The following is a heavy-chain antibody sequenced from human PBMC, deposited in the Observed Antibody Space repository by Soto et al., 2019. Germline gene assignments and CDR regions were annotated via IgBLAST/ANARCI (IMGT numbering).Heavy chain of an antibody. J-gene: IGHJ6*02. CDR1: GGSISSSSYY. CDR3: ARLSPHITGTKYYYYYGMDV. CDR2: IYYSGST. D-gene: IGHD1-7*01. Sequence: PSETLSLTCTVSGGSISSSSYYWGWIRQPPGKGLEWIGSIYYSGSTYYNPSLKSRATISVDTSKNQFSLKLSSVTAADTAVYYCARLSPHITGTKYYYYYGMDVWGQGTTVTVSS. V-gene: IGHV4-39*01.